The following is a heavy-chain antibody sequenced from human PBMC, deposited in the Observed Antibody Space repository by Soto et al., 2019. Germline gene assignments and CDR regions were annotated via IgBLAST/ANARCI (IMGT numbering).Heavy chain of an antibody. CDR1: GYTFTGFF. CDR2: INPNSGDT. Sequence: QVQLVQSGAEVKKPGASVKVSCKTSGYTFTGFFMHWVRQVPGQGLEWMGWINPNSGDTESAQNFQGWVTITRYTSLSTAYMELSRLRSDDTVVYYCARGGSTVTREFDYWGQGTLVSVSS. D-gene: IGHD4-17*01. J-gene: IGHJ4*02. V-gene: IGHV1-2*04. CDR3: ARGGSTVTREFDY.